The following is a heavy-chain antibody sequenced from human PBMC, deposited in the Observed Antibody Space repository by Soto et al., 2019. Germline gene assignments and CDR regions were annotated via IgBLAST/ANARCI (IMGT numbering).Heavy chain of an antibody. CDR3: TRDAYYDFWSGYSGYYYYYMDV. V-gene: IGHV3-48*01. CDR1: GFTFSSYS. Sequence: GGSLRLSCAASGFTFSSYSMNWVRQAPGKGLEWVSYISSSSSTIYYADSVKGRFTISRDNAKNSLYLQMNSLRAEDTAVYYCTRDAYYDFWSGYSGYYYYYMDVWGKGTTVTVSS. J-gene: IGHJ6*03. CDR2: ISSSSSTI. D-gene: IGHD3-3*01.